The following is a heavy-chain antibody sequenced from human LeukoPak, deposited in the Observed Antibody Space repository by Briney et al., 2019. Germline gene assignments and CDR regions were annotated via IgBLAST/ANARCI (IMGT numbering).Heavy chain of an antibody. CDR2: IYYSGST. V-gene: IGHV4-39*01. CDR1: GGSISSSSYY. J-gene: IGHJ4*02. D-gene: IGHD2-15*01. Sequence: SSETLSLTCTVSGGSISSSSYYWGWIRQPPGKGLEWIGSIYYSGSTYYNPSLKSRVTISVDTSKNQFSLKLSSVTAADTAVYYCARGKVVAATFYYFDYWGQGTLVTVSS. CDR3: ARGKVVAATFYYFDY.